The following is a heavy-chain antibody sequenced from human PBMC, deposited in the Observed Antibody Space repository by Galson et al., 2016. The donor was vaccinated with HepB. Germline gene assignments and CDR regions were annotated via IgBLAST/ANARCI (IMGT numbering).Heavy chain of an antibody. D-gene: IGHD6-6*01. CDR3: ARALIAARGWFDS. Sequence: SETLSLTCAVYGGSFSGYQWIWIRQPPGKGLEWIGEISHSGSTNYNPSLTRRVTISIDTSKNQFSLKLISVTAADTAVYYCARALIAARGWFDSWGQGTLVTVPS. V-gene: IGHV4-34*01. J-gene: IGHJ5*01. CDR2: ISHSGST. CDR1: GGSFSGYQ.